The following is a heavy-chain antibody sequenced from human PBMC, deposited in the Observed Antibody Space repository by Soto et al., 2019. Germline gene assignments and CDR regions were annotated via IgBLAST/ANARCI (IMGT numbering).Heavy chain of an antibody. Sequence: EVQLVESGGGLVQPGGSLRLSCAASGFTFSSYWMHWVRQAPGKGLVWVSRINSDGSSTSYADSVKGRFTISRDNAKNTLSLQMNSLRAEDTAVYYCARPAMVRVGAFDIWGQGTMVTVSS. V-gene: IGHV3-74*01. J-gene: IGHJ3*02. CDR1: GFTFSSYW. D-gene: IGHD5-18*01. CDR2: INSDGSST. CDR3: ARPAMVRVGAFDI.